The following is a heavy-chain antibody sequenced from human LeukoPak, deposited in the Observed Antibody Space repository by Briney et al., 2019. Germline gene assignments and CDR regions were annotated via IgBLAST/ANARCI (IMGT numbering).Heavy chain of an antibody. V-gene: IGHV1-69*05. CDR2: IIPMFGTA. CDR3: ARMSGYRSDMDV. CDR1: GGTFSSYA. Sequence: SVKVSCKASGGTFSSYAISSVRQDLGQGLEWMGGIIPMFGTANYAQTFQGRVTITTDESTSTAYMELSSLRSEDTAVYYCARMSGYRSDMDVWGKGTTVTVSS. D-gene: IGHD5-12*01. J-gene: IGHJ6*03.